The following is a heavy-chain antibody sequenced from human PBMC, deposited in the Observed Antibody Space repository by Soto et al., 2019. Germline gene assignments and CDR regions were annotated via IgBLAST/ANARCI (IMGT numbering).Heavy chain of an antibody. CDR3: AKSNPDFDP. Sequence: PSETLSLTCTVSGGSISSGTSYWSWIRQRPGKGLEWIGYIFYSGSFYYTPPLRGRVTISVDTSKNQFSLKLTSVTAADTAVYYGAKSNPDFDPWGKGTLVTVSS. CDR1: GGSISSGTSY. D-gene: IGHD4-4*01. J-gene: IGHJ5*02. V-gene: IGHV4-31*03. CDR2: IFYSGSF.